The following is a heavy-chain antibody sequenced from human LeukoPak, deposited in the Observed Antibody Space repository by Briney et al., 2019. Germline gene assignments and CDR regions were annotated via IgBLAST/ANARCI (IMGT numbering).Heavy chain of an antibody. V-gene: IGHV3-23*01. CDR3: AREVAGRIEY. Sequence: GGSLRLSCTASGFTFRSYAMSWVRQAPGKGLAWVSLITGGGETTYYGDSVTGRFTISRDNSKNTVHLQMNSLRVEDTAAHFCAREVAGRIEYWGQGALVTVSS. J-gene: IGHJ4*02. CDR2: ITGGGETT. D-gene: IGHD6-19*01. CDR1: GFTFRSYA.